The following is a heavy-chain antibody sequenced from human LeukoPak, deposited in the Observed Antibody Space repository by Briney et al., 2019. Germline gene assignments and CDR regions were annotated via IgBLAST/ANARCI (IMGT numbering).Heavy chain of an antibody. CDR1: GYTFSGYY. CDR2: ISAYNGNT. V-gene: IGHV1-18*04. J-gene: IGHJ4*02. CDR3: ARDYPGSYSDY. Sequence: ASVKVSCKASGYTFSGYYMHWVRQAPGQGLEWMGWISAYNGNTNYAQKLQGRVTMTTDTSTSTAYMELRSLRSDDTAVYYCARDYPGSYSDYWGQGTLVTVSS. D-gene: IGHD1-26*01.